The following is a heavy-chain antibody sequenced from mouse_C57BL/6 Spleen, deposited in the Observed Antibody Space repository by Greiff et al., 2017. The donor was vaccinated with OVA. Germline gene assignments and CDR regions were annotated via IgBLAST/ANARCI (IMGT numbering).Heavy chain of an antibody. CDR1: GYTFTDYN. J-gene: IGHJ2*01. V-gene: IGHV1-22*01. CDR3: AREETSTTVVARGDY. Sequence: EVQLQQSGPELVKPGASVKMSCKASGYTFTDYNMHWVKQSHGKSLEWIGYINPNNGGTSYNQKFKGKATLTVNKSSSTAYMELRSLTSEDSAVYYCAREETSTTVVARGDYWGQGTTLTVSS. D-gene: IGHD1-1*01. CDR2: INPNNGGT.